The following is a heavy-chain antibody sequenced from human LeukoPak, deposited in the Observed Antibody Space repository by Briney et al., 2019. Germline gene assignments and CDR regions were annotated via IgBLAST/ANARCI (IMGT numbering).Heavy chain of an antibody. CDR2: IYHSGST. J-gene: IGHJ4*02. D-gene: IGHD3-10*01. Sequence: PSETLSLTCTVSGGSVTSNGYYWSWIRQPPGKGLEWIGYIYHSGSTYYNPSLKSRVTISVDRSKNQFSLKLSSVTAADTAVYYCARDSGYWGQGTLVTVSS. CDR1: GGSVTSNGYY. V-gene: IGHV4-30-2*01. CDR3: ARDSGY.